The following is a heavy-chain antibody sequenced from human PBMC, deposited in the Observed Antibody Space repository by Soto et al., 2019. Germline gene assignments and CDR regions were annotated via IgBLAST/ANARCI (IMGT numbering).Heavy chain of an antibody. V-gene: IGHV6-1*01. CDR3: AREEYSSSSSYYCYVMDV. D-gene: IGHD6-6*01. CDR1: GDSVSSNSAA. Sequence: SQTLSLTCAISGDSVSSNSAAWNWIRQSPSRGLEWLGRTYYRSKWYNDYAVSVKSRITINPHTSKNQFSLPLNSVTPEDTAVYYCAREEYSSSSSYYCYVMDVWGQGTTVTVSS. J-gene: IGHJ6*02. CDR2: TYYRSKWYN.